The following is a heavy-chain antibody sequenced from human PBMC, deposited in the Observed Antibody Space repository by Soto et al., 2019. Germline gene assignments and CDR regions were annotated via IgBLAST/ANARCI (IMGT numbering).Heavy chain of an antibody. CDR1: GRSFSGYY. J-gene: IGHJ4*02. V-gene: IGHV4-34*01. Sequence: QVQLQQWGAGLLKTSETLSLTCAVYGRSFSGYYWSWIRQPPGKGLEWIGEINQSGNTKYNPSLKSRVTMSVDTSKKQFSLKLSSVTAADTAVYYCGSPGHVDYWGQGTLVTVSS. CDR2: INQSGNT. CDR3: GSPGHVDY.